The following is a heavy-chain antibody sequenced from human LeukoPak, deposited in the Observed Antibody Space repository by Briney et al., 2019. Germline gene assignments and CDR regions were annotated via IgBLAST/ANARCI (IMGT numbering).Heavy chain of an antibody. CDR1: GFTFSSYA. CDR2: ISGSATST. Sequence: GGSLRLSCAASGFTFSSYAMNWVRQAPGKGLEWVSGISGSATSTYYADSVKGRFAISRDNPKNTLYLQMNSLRAEDTAVYYCAKFVNYDSTGLKTAFDSWGQGTLVTVSS. CDR3: AKFVNYDSTGLKTAFDS. D-gene: IGHD3-22*01. J-gene: IGHJ4*02. V-gene: IGHV3-23*01.